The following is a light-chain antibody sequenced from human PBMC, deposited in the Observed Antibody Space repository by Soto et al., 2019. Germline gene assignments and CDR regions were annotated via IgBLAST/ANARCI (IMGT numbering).Light chain of an antibody. CDR1: QSISIW. Sequence: DIQMTQSPSTLSASVGDRVTITCRASQSISIWLAWYQQKPGKAPNLLIYKASSLESGVPSRFSGSGSGTEFTLTISSLQTDDFATYYCQQYINRWTFGQATMVEIK. J-gene: IGKJ1*01. CDR3: QQYINRWT. CDR2: KAS. V-gene: IGKV1-5*03.